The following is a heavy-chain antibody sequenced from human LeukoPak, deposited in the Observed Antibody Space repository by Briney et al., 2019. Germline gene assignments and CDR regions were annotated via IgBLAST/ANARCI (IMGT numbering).Heavy chain of an antibody. CDR1: GYSFTNYW. V-gene: IGHV5-51*01. CDR2: ICPGDSDT. CDR3: ARLSGITGTTDWFDY. Sequence: RGESLKISCKGSGYSFTNYWVGWARQMPGKGLEWMGIICPGDSDTRYSPSFQGQVTISADKSISTAYLQWSSLKASDTAMYYCARLSGITGTTDWFDYWGQGTLVTVSS. J-gene: IGHJ4*02. D-gene: IGHD1/OR15-1a*01.